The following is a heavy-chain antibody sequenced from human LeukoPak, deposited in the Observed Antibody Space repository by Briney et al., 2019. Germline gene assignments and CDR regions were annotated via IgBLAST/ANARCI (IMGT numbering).Heavy chain of an antibody. Sequence: GGSPRLSCAASGFTFSSYAMTWVRQAPGKGLEWVSAISTSGGDTLYADSVRGRLTISRDNSKNTLYLQMSSLRDEDTAIYYCTRGGNYGPLDSWGQGTLVTVSS. D-gene: IGHD1-7*01. J-gene: IGHJ4*02. V-gene: IGHV3-23*01. CDR3: TRGGNYGPLDS. CDR1: GFTFSSYA. CDR2: ISTSGGDT.